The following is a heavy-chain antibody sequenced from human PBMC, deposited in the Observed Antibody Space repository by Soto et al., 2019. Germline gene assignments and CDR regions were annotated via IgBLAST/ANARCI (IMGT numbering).Heavy chain of an antibody. V-gene: IGHV3-7*01. CDR1: GFTLGGWF. CDR3: ARV. Sequence: AGDLRLRFAAFGFTLGGWFMSWGRHAPGKGREWVANIKQDGSEKYYVDSVKGQFTISRDNAKNSLYLQMNSLRAEDTAVYYCARVWG. CDR2: IKQDGSEK. J-gene: IGHJ1*01.